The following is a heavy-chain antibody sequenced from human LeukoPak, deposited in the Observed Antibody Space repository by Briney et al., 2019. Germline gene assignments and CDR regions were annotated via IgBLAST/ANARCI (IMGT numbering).Heavy chain of an antibody. V-gene: IGHV3-48*01. Sequence: GGSLRLSCAASGFTFSTYSMNWVRQAPGKGLEWVSYISGSSGTIYYTDSVKGRFTISRDNAKNSLYLQMNSLRPEDTAVYYCARRSEFGVLYYMDVWGKGTTVTVS. J-gene: IGHJ6*03. CDR3: ARRSEFGVLYYMDV. CDR1: GFTFSTYS. D-gene: IGHD3-16*01. CDR2: ISGSSGTI.